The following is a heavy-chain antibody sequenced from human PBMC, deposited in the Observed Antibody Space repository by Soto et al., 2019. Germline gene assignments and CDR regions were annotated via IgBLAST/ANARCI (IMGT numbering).Heavy chain of an antibody. CDR2: IYYSGST. Sequence: PETLSLSCTFSVGSISIYYWSWIRQPPGKGLEWIGYIYYSGSTNYNPSLKSRVTISVDTSKNQFSLKLSSVTAADTAVYYCARRGDGYNYYYGMDVWGQGTTVTVSS. D-gene: IGHD3-10*01. J-gene: IGHJ6*02. CDR1: VGSISIYY. V-gene: IGHV4-59*01. CDR3: ARRGDGYNYYYGMDV.